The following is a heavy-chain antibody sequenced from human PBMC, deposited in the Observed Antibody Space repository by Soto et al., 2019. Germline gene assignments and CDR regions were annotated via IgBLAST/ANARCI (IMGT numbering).Heavy chain of an antibody. CDR3: ARYAAYSSGWPDYYYYYGMDV. D-gene: IGHD6-19*01. CDR2: INHSGST. J-gene: IGHJ6*02. CDR1: GGSFSGYY. V-gene: IGHV4-34*01. Sequence: SETLSLTCAVYGGSFSGYYWSWIRQPPGKGLEWIGEINHSGSTNYNPSLKSRVTISVDTSKNQFSLKLSSVTAADTAVYYCARYAAYSSGWPDYYYYYGMDVWGQGTTVTVSS.